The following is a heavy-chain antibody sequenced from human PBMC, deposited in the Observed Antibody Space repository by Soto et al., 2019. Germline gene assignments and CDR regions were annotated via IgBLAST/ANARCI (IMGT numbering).Heavy chain of an antibody. Sequence: PSETLSLTCVVYGGSFSSYYWSWIRQPPGKGLEWIGEINHSGSTNYNPSLKSRVTISVDTSKNHFSLKLGSVTAADTAVYYCAKTLSNNQTPNWFDPWGQGTLVTVSS. V-gene: IGHV4-34*01. CDR2: INHSGST. CDR1: GGSFSSYY. J-gene: IGHJ5*02. CDR3: AKTLSNNQTPNWFDP. D-gene: IGHD1-1*01.